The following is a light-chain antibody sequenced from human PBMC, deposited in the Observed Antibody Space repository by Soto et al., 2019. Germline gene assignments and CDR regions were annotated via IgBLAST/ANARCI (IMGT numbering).Light chain of an antibody. J-gene: IGLJ2*01. Sequence: QSVLTQPPSASGSPGQSVTISWTGTSSDVGGYNYISWYQQHPGKAPKLMIYEVSKRPSGVPDRFSGSKSGNTASLTVSGLQAEDEADYYCSSYAGSNIYVVFGGGTKLTGL. V-gene: IGLV2-8*01. CDR3: SSYAGSNIYVV. CDR2: EVS. CDR1: SSDVGGYNY.